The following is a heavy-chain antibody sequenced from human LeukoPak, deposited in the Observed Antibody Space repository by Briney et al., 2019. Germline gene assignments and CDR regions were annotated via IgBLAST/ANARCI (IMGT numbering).Heavy chain of an antibody. Sequence: GGSLRLSCAASGFTFSDYFMSWIRQGPQKGLEWVSYISNSGSTIYYADSVKGRFTISRDNAKNSLYLQMNSLRAEDTAVYYCARDYYASESYYNPSWGQGTLVTVSS. CDR1: GFTFSDYF. V-gene: IGHV3-11*01. J-gene: IGHJ5*02. CDR3: ARDYYASESYYNPS. D-gene: IGHD3-10*01. CDR2: ISNSGSTI.